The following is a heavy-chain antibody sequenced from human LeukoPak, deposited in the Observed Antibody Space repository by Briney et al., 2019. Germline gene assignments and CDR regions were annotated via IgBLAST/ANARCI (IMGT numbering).Heavy chain of an antibody. Sequence: GASVKVSCKASGYTFTGYYMHWERQAPGQGLEWMGWINPNSGGTNYAQKFQGWVTMTRDTSISTAYMELSRLRSDDTAVYYCARDLCLWSSTSCNPGDYWGQGTLVTVSS. CDR1: GYTFTGYY. D-gene: IGHD2-2*01. V-gene: IGHV1-2*04. CDR3: ARDLCLWSSTSCNPGDY. J-gene: IGHJ4*02. CDR2: INPNSGGT.